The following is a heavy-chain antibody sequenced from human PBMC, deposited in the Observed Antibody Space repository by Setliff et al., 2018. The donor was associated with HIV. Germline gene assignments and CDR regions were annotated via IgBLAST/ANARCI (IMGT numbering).Heavy chain of an antibody. Sequence: PSETLSLTCSVSGGSISSYYWSWIRQPAGKGLEWVGRMFVGESPNYNPSLKSRLSISVDTSKHQFSLNLTSVTAADTAVYYCARGGFKWSGSYADYWGQGTLVTVSS. CDR3: ARGGFKWSGSYADY. V-gene: IGHV4-4*07. CDR1: GGSISSYY. D-gene: IGHD1-26*01. CDR2: MFVGESP. J-gene: IGHJ4*02.